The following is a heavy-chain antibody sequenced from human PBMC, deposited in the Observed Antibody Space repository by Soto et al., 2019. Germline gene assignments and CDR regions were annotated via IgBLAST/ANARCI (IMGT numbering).Heavy chain of an antibody. CDR1: GFSLNTNGEG. Sequence: SGPTLVNPTQTLTLTCTFSGFSLNTNGEGVAWIRQPPGKALEWLAVIYWNDDKRHSPSLKSRLTITKDTSKNQVVLTMTNMDPVDTATYYCAHRQRATTGRPRGTDVWGLGTTVTVSS. V-gene: IGHV2-5*01. J-gene: IGHJ6*02. D-gene: IGHD1-1*01. CDR3: AHRQRATTGRPRGTDV. CDR2: IYWNDDK.